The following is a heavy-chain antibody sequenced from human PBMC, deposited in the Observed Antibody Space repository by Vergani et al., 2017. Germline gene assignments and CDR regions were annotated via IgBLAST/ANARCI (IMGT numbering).Heavy chain of an antibody. Sequence: QVQLQQWGAGLLKPSETLSLTCAVYGGSFSGYYWSWIRQPPGKGLEWIGEINHSGSTNYNPSLKSRVTIYVDTSKNQFSLKLSSVTAADTAVYYCATWGIKRYYDSSGYYAGWGQGTLVTVSS. CDR2: INHSGST. J-gene: IGHJ4*02. D-gene: IGHD3-22*01. CDR1: GGSFSGYY. CDR3: ATWGIKRYYDSSGYYAG. V-gene: IGHV4-34*01.